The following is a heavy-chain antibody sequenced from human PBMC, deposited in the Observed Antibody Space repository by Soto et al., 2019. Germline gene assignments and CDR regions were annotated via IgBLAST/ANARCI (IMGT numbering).Heavy chain of an antibody. CDR2: IYSGGST. V-gene: IGHV3-66*01. CDR3: ARSPNALDI. J-gene: IGHJ3*02. Sequence: EVQLVESGGGLVQPGGSLRLSCAASGFTVGTNYMTWVRQAPGKGLEFVSAIYSGGSTFYADSVKGRFTISRDNSKITLYLQMHSLRADDTAVYYCARSPNALDIWGRGTMVTVSP. CDR1: GFTVGTNY.